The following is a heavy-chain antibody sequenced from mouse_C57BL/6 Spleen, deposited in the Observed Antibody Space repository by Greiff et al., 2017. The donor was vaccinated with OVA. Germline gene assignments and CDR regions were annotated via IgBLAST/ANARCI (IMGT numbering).Heavy chain of an antibody. Sequence: VQLQQSGPELVKPGASVKISCKASGYTFTDYYMNWVKQSHGKSLEWIGDINPNNGGTSYNQKFKGKATLTVDKSSSTAYMELRSLTSEDSAVYYCAVGTYDYDPLAYWGQGTLVTVSA. J-gene: IGHJ3*01. D-gene: IGHD2-4*01. CDR2: INPNNGGT. V-gene: IGHV1-26*01. CDR3: AVGTYDYDPLAY. CDR1: GYTFTDYY.